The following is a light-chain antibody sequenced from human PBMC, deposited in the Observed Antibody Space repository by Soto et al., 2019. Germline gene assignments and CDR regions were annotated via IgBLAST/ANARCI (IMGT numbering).Light chain of an antibody. V-gene: IGLV4-69*01. Sequence: QPVLTHSPSASASLGASVKLTCTLSSGHSSYAIVWHQQQPEKGPRYLMKLNSDGSHSKGDGIPDRFSGSSSGAERYLTISSLQSEDEADYYCQTWGTGIHGVFGGGTKLTVL. CDR2: LNSDGSH. CDR1: SGHSSYA. CDR3: QTWGTGIHGV. J-gene: IGLJ2*01.